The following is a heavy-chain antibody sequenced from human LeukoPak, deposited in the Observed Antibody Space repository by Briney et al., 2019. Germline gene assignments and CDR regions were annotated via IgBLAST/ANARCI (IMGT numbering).Heavy chain of an antibody. CDR1: GFTFSSYV. J-gene: IGHJ4*02. V-gene: IGHV3-74*01. Sequence: PGRSLRLSCTGSGFTFSSYVMNWVRQAPGKGLVWVSRSGDGSTTTYADSVKGRFTISRDNTKNILYLEMNSLRAEDTAIYYCARSQFDYWGQGILVTVSS. CDR2: SGDGSTT. CDR3: ARSQFDY.